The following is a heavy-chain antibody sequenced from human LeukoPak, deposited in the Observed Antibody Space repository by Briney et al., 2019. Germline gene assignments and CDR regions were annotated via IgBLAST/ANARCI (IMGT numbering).Heavy chain of an antibody. J-gene: IGHJ4*02. Sequence: GGSLRLSCAPSVFSFRSYVMYWVRQDPGNGLEWVAAIIYNGVITDYVDSVRGRFTISRANSKTTLYLQMNSRRGEDTAVYYCAKLGVRLTSTGQDDWGQGTLVTVSS. D-gene: IGHD3-10*01. V-gene: IGHV3-23*01. CDR1: VFSFRSYV. CDR3: AKLGVRLTSTGQDD. CDR2: IIYNGVIT.